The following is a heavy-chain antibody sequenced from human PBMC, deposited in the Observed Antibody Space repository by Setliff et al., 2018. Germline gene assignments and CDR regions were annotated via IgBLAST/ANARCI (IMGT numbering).Heavy chain of an antibody. V-gene: IGHV4-61*02. CDR1: GDSITSGSVY. Sequence: SETLSLTCTVSGDSITSGSVYWSWIRQPAGKGLEWIGRIFPTGTTNYNPDLKSRITMSVDTSKKRFSLMLRSVTAADTAIYYCARYNSSAACFDLWGPGTQVTVSS. D-gene: IGHD1-20*01. CDR3: ARYNSSAACFDL. CDR2: IFPTGTT. J-gene: IGHJ5*02.